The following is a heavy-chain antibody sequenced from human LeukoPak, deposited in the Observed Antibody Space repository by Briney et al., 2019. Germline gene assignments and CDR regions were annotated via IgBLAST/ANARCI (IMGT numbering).Heavy chain of an antibody. CDR1: GFTFSSYA. J-gene: IGHJ1*01. V-gene: IGHV3-72*01. Sequence: GGSLRLSCAASGFTFSSYAMSWVRQAPGKGLEWVGRTRNRANSYTTEYAASVKDRFTISRDDSKNSLYLQMNGLKTEDTAVYYCVRASTKGPSYF. CDR3: VRASTKGPSYF. CDR2: TRNRANSYTT.